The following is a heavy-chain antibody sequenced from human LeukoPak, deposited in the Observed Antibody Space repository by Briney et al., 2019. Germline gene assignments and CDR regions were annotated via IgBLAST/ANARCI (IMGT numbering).Heavy chain of an antibody. CDR3: ARDLGQYYDTSDNWFDP. CDR2: VNSDGSST. J-gene: IGHJ5*02. D-gene: IGHD3-22*01. V-gene: IGHV3-74*01. Sequence: GGSLRLSCAASGFTFSNYWMHWVRQAPGKGLVWVSRVNSDGSSTSYADPVKGRFTISRDNAKNTVYLQMNSLRAEDTAVYYCARDLGQYYDTSDNWFDPWGQGTLVTVSS. CDR1: GFTFSNYW.